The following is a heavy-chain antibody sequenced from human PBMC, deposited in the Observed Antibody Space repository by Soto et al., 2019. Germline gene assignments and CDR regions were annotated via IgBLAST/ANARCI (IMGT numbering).Heavy chain of an antibody. CDR1: GDSFNDYY. J-gene: IGHJ6*03. D-gene: IGHD1-26*01. V-gene: IGHV1-2*02. CDR3: ARESGGATATLDYYYFYMDV. Sequence: QVQLVQSGAEVRKPGASVTVSCRSSGDSFNDYYIHWVRQAPGQGFEWMGWINPNGGVTKYAQKFQGRVSMTRDTSIRTVDMELSRLRSDDTAVYYCARESGGATATLDYYYFYMDVWGTGTTVTVSS. CDR2: INPNGGVT.